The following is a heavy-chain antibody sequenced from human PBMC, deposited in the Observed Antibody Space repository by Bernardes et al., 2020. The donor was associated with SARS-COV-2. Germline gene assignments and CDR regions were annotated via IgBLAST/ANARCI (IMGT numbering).Heavy chain of an antibody. CDR2: IKSKTDGGTT. CDR3: ITASRSPF. J-gene: IGHJ4*02. V-gene: IGHV3-15*01. Sequence: GYLSPSRAASGFTLSHAWMSWVRQAPGKGLEWVGRIKSKTDGGTTDYAAPVKGRFTISRDDSKDTLFLQMSSLKTEDTAVYYCITASRSPFWGQGTLVTVSS. CDR1: GFTLSHAW.